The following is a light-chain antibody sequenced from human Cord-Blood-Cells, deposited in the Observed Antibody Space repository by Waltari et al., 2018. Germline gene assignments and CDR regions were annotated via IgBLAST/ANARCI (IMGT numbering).Light chain of an antibody. J-gene: IGKJ1*01. CDR3: QQYNSYST. CDR1: QSISSW. CDR2: KAS. V-gene: IGKV1-5*03. Sequence: IQMTQCPSTLSALVEDRASITCRASQSISSWVAWYQQKPGKAPKLLIYKASSLESGVPSRFSGSGSGTEFTLTISSLQPDDFATYYCQQYNSYSTFGPGTKVEIK.